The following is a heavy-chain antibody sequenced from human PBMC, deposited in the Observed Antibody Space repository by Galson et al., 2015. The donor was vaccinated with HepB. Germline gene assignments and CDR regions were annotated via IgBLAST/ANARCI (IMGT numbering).Heavy chain of an antibody. CDR1: GFTFSSYG. CDR3: ARVASSSGKPTNNWFDP. V-gene: IGHV3-33*08. D-gene: IGHD6-13*01. Sequence: SLRLSCAASGFTFSSYGMHWVRQAPGKGLEWVAVIWYDGSNKYYADSVKGRFTISRDNSKNTLYLQMNSLRAEDTAVYYCARVASSSGKPTNNWFDPWGQRTLVTVSS. J-gene: IGHJ5*02. CDR2: IWYDGSNK.